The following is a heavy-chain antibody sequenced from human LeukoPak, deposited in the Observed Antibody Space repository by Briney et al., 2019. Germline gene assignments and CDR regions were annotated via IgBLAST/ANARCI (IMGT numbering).Heavy chain of an antibody. CDR2: IRYDGSNK. Sequence: PGGSLRLSCAASGFTFSSYGMHWVRQAPGKGLEWVAFIRYDGSNKYYADSVKGRFTISRDNSKNTLYLQMNSLRAEDTAVYYCAKGSFHCSSTSCPNDYWGQGTLVTVSS. D-gene: IGHD2-2*01. CDR1: GFTFSSYG. J-gene: IGHJ4*02. CDR3: AKGSFHCSSTSCPNDY. V-gene: IGHV3-30*02.